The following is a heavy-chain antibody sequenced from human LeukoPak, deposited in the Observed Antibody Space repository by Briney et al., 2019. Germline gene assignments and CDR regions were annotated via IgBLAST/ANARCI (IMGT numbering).Heavy chain of an antibody. CDR1: GYSFSSYY. Sequence: ASVKVSCKAPGYSFSSYYVHWVRQAPGQGLEWMGMIIPSDGFTSYAQKFQGRVTMTRDMSTSTVYMELSSLRSEDTAVYYCARASPGWELPGVDYWGQGTLVTVSS. D-gene: IGHD1-26*01. CDR2: IIPSDGFT. J-gene: IGHJ4*02. CDR3: ARASPGWELPGVDY. V-gene: IGHV1-46*01.